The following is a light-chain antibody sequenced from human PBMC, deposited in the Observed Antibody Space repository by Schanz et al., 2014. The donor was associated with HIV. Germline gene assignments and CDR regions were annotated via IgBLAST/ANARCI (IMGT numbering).Light chain of an antibody. J-gene: IGLJ1*01. CDR2: EVS. CDR1: SSDVGDYNY. CDR3: CSYTTTSTYV. V-gene: IGLV2-14*01. Sequence: QSALTQPPSASGSPGQSVTISCTGTSSDVGDYNYVSWYQQHPGKAPKFMIYEVSKRPSGVSNRFSGSKSGNTASLTISGLQAEDEADYYCCSYTTTSTYVFGAGTKLTVL.